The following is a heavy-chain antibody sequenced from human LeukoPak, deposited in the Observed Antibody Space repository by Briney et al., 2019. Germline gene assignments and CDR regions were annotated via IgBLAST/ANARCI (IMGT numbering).Heavy chain of an antibody. D-gene: IGHD3-22*01. V-gene: IGHV1-8*01. CDR1: GYTFTSYD. J-gene: IGHJ4*02. CDR3: ARGSEWLLLHLRY. CDR2: MNPNSGNT. Sequence: ASVKVSCKASGYTFTSYDINWVRQATGQGLEWMGWMNPNSGNTGYAQKFQGRVTMTRDTSTSTVYMELSSLRSEDTAVYYCARGSEWLLLHLRYWGQGTLVTVSS.